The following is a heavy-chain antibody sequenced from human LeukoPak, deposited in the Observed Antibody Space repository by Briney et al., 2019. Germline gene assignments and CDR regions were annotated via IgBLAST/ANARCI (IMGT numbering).Heavy chain of an antibody. CDR1: GGSISSSSYY. J-gene: IGHJ4*02. CDR3: ARRMYDILTGYYSATDY. D-gene: IGHD3-9*01. CDR2: IYYSGST. Sequence: SETLSLTCTVSGGSISSSSYYWGWIRQPPGKGLEWIGNIYYSGSTYYNPSLKSRVTISVDTSKNQFSLKLSSVTAADTAVYYCARRMYDILTGYYSATDYWGQGTLVTVSS. V-gene: IGHV4-39*07.